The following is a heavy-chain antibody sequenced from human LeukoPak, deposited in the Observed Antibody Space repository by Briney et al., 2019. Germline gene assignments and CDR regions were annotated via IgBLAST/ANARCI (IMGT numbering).Heavy chain of an antibody. CDR3: ARSSVAVASPFDY. J-gene: IGHJ4*02. D-gene: IGHD6-19*01. CDR1: GGSISSSTYY. Sequence: PSETLSLTCTVSGGSISSSTYYWGWIRQPPGKGLEWIGTIHYSGSTYYNPSLKSRVTISVDKSKNQFSLKLSSVTAADTAVYYCARSSVAVASPFDYWGQGTLVTVSS. V-gene: IGHV4-39*07. CDR2: IHYSGST.